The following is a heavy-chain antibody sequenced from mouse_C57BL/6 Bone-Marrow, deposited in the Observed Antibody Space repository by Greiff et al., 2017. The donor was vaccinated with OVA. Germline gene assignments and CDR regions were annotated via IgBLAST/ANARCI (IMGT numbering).Heavy chain of an antibody. J-gene: IGHJ4*01. CDR1: GFTITDDY. D-gene: IGHD2-3*01. CDR2: IDPANGDT. CDR3: TTSYDGYYDYAMDY. Sequence: VQLQQSGAELVRPGASVKLSCTASGFTITDDYMHWVKQRPEQGLEWIGWIDPANGDTEYASQFQGKATITADTSSNTAYLQLSSLTSEDTAVYYCTTSYDGYYDYAMDYWGQGTSVTVSS. V-gene: IGHV14-4*01.